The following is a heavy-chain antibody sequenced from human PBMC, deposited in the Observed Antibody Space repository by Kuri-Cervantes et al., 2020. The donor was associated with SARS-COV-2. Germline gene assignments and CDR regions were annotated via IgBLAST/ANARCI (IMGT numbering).Heavy chain of an antibody. V-gene: IGHV3-48*02. D-gene: IGHD2-2*01. CDR3: ARGYCSSTSCPPYYYYGMDV. CDR2: ISSSSSTT. J-gene: IGHJ6*02. CDR1: GFTFSSDS. Sequence: GESLKICCAAAGFTFSSDSMNWVRQAPGKGLEWVSYISSSSSTTYYADSVKGRFTISRDNAKNSLYLQMNSLRDEDTAVYYCARGYCSSTSCPPYYYYGMDVWGQGTTVTVSS.